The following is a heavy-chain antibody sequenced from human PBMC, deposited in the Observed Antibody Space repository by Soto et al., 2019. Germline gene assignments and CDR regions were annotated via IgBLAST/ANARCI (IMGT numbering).Heavy chain of an antibody. CDR1: GGTFSCYT. CDR2: IIPILGIA. CDR3: AGVRPLRVFWGGLPQYYYYYYRGV. V-gene: IGHV1-69*02. J-gene: IGHJ6*03. Sequence: SVKVSCKASGGTFSCYTMSWVRQAPGQGLEWMGRIIPILGIANYAQKFQGRVTITADKSTSTAYMELSSLRSEDTAVYYCAGVRPLRVFWGGLPQYYYYYYRGVWGKGTTVTVSS. D-gene: IGHD3-16*01.